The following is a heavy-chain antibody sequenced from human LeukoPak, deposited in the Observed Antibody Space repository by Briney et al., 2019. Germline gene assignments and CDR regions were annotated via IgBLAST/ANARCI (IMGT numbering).Heavy chain of an antibody. J-gene: IGHJ6*02. Sequence: GGPLRLSCAASGFTFGSYAMSGVRQAPGKGLEWVSAISGTGGSTYYADSVKGRFTISRDNSKNTLYLQMNSLRAEDTALYYCAKARFAPSNYYFYSGMDVWGQGTTVTVSS. D-gene: IGHD3-10*01. V-gene: IGHV3-23*01. CDR3: AKARFAPSNYYFYSGMDV. CDR2: ISGTGGST. CDR1: GFTFGSYA.